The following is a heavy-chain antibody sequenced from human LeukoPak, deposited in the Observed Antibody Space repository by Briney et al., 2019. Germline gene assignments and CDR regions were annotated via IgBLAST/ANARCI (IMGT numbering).Heavy chain of an antibody. CDR1: GYIFTTYW. D-gene: IGHD5-12*01. J-gene: IGHJ4*02. V-gene: IGHV5-51*01. CDR3: ARQGDSAYDYFDY. Sequence: GESLKISCKGSGYIFTTYWIGWVRQMPGKGLEWVGIIYPGDSDTKYSPSFQGQVTISADKSLSTAYLQWSSLKASDTAMYYCARQGDSAYDYFDYWGQGTLVTASS. CDR2: IYPGDSDT.